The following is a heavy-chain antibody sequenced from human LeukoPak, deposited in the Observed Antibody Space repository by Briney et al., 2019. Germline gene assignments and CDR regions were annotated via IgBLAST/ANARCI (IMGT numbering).Heavy chain of an antibody. Sequence: NPGGSLRLSCAASGFTFSNYAMSWVRQAPGKGLEWVSSISSSSSYIYYADSVKGRFTISRDNAKNSLYLQMNSLRAEDTAVYYCASSTYDILTDVDYWGQGTLVTVSS. CDR1: GFTFSNYA. CDR2: ISSSSSYI. V-gene: IGHV3-21*01. D-gene: IGHD3-9*01. J-gene: IGHJ4*02. CDR3: ASSTYDILTDVDY.